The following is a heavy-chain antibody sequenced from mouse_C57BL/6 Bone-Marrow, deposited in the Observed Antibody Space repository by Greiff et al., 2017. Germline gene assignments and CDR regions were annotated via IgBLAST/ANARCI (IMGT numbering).Heavy chain of an antibody. V-gene: IGHV7-1*01. CDR1: GFTFSDFY. J-gene: IGHJ1*03. Sequence: EVKLVESGGGLVQSGRSLRLSCATSGFTFSDFYMEWVRQAPGKGLEWIAASRNKANDYTTEYSASVKGRFIVSRDTSQSILYLQMNALRAEDTAIYFCARDAGFLYWYSAVWGTGTPLTPSS. CDR3: ARDAGFLYWYSAV. CDR2: SRNKANDYTT.